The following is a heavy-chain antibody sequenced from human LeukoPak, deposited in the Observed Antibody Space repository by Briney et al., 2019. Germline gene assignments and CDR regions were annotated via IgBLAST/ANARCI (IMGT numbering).Heavy chain of an antibody. CDR1: GGSISSGDYY. Sequence: SQTLSLTCTVSGGSISSGDYYWSWIRQPPGKGLEWIGYIYYSGSTYYNPSLKSRVTISVDTSKNQFSLKLSSVTAADTAVYYCARESIVATSTYFDYWGQGTLVTVSS. J-gene: IGHJ4*02. CDR3: ARESIVATSTYFDY. CDR2: IYYSGST. D-gene: IGHD5-12*01. V-gene: IGHV4-30-4*01.